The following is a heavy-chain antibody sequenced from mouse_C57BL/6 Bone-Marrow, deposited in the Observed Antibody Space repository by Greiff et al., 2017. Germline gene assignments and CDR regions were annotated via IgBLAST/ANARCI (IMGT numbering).Heavy chain of an antibody. CDR1: GFTFSSYA. Sequence: EVNVVESGGGLVKPGGSLKLSCAASGFTFSSYAMSWVRQTPEKGLEWVATISDGGSYTYYPDNVKGRFTISRDNAKNNLYLQMSHLKSEDTAMYYCARGGFLDYGSSQYYFDYWGQGTTLTVSS. CDR3: ARGGFLDYGSSQYYFDY. D-gene: IGHD1-1*01. J-gene: IGHJ2*01. V-gene: IGHV5-4*03. CDR2: ISDGGSYT.